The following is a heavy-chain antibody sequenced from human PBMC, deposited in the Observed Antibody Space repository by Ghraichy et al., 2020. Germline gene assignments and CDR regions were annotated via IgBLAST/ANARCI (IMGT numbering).Heavy chain of an antibody. Sequence: SETLSLTCTVSGYSISSGYYWSWIRQSPGKGLEWIGCIYHTGSTFYNPSLKSRVAISVDTSRNQFSLKLNSVTAADTAVYYCARQGSGWYVNWFDPWGQGTRVTV. CDR2: IYHTGST. CDR3: ARQGSGWYVNWFDP. D-gene: IGHD6-19*01. J-gene: IGHJ5*02. CDR1: GYSISSGYY. V-gene: IGHV4-38-2*02.